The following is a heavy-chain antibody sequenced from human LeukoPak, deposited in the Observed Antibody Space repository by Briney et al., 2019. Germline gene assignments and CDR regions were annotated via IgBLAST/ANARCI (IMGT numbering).Heavy chain of an antibody. CDR3: ARLQTYYDSSAQDGFDI. J-gene: IGHJ3*02. D-gene: IGHD3-22*01. CDR1: GGSIISSDYY. V-gene: IGHV4-39*01. CDR2: IYYSGGT. Sequence: PSETLSLPCTVSGGSIISSDYYWGWIRQPPGKGLEWIGRIYYSGGTNYNASLKSRVTISVDTSRKQFSLKLSSVTAADTAVYYCARLQTYYDSSAQDGFDIWGQGTMVTVPS.